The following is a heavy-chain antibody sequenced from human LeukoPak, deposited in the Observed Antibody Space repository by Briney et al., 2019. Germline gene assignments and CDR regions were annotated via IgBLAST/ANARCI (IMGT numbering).Heavy chain of an antibody. CDR2: ISYDGSNK. V-gene: IGHV3-30*18. CDR1: VCTVSSCG. CDR3: AKLYSSSGEDAFDI. Sequence: RGSLRLSCAASVCTVSSCGRQWVRQAPGKGLEWVAVISYDGSNKYYADSVKGRFTISRDNSKNTLYLQMNSLRAEDTAVYYCAKLYSSSGEDAFDIWGQGTMVTVSS. D-gene: IGHD6-13*01. J-gene: IGHJ3*02.